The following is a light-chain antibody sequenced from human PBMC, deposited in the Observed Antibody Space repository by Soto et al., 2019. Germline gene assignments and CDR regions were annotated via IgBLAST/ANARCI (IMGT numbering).Light chain of an antibody. CDR3: QTLVSGFWV. J-gene: IGLJ3*02. CDR1: SGHSNYA. Sequence: QPVLTHSPSASASLGASGRLTSTLSSGHSNYAIAWHQQQPEKGPRYFMKVNSDGSHNKGDGIPDRFSGSSSGTERYLTISGLQSVDEAYYYCQTLVSGFWVLGGGTKLTVL. CDR2: VNSDGSH. V-gene: IGLV4-69*01.